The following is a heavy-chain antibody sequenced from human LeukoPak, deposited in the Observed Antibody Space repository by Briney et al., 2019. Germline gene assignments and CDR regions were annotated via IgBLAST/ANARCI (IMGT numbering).Heavy chain of an antibody. J-gene: IGHJ6*02. D-gene: IGHD3-10*01. CDR3: ARYGSGSYYNVGKPNYYGMDV. CDR1: GGSIGRYY. Sequence: SETLSLTCSVSGGSIGRYYWSWIRQPPGKGLDWIGYIYHSGSTKYNPSLKSRVNILVDTSKNQFSLKLSSVTAADTAVYYCARYGSGSYYNVGKPNYYGMDVWGQGTTVTVSS. CDR2: IYHSGST. V-gene: IGHV4-59*01.